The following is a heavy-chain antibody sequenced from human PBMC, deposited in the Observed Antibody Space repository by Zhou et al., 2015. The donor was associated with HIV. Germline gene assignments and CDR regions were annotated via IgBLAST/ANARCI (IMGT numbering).Heavy chain of an antibody. J-gene: IGHJ3*02. V-gene: IGHV3-30-3*01. Sequence: QIQLVESGGGVVQPGRSLRLSCAASGFTFSTYAVHWVRQAPGKGLEWVALIAHDGSNKYYADSVKGRFTISRDNSKNTLYLQMNSLRLEDTAVYYCARDREYYYGSGSRARDDAFDIWGQGTMVTVSS. CDR1: GFTFSTYA. CDR3: ARDREYYYGSGSRARDDAFDI. D-gene: IGHD3-10*01. CDR2: IAHDGSNK.